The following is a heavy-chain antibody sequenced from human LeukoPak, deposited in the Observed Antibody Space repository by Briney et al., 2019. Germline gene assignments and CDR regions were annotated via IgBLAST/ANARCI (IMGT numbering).Heavy chain of an antibody. D-gene: IGHD1-26*01. CDR2: FYNSGSA. J-gene: IGHJ5*02. Sequence: SETLSLTCTVSGGSVSSGTYYWTWIRQSPGKGLEWIGCFYNSGSANYNPSLKSRVTISVDTSKNQFSLKLGSVTAADTAVYYCARDYRGSYPNWFDPWGQGTLVTVSS. CDR1: GGSVSSGTYY. V-gene: IGHV4-61*01. CDR3: ARDYRGSYPNWFDP.